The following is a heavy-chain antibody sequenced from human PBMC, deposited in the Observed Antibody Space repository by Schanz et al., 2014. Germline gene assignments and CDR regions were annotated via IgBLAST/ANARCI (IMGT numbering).Heavy chain of an antibody. V-gene: IGHV1-18*01. CDR3: PGDVEELVAERYYGIDA. CDR1: GYTFTTYG. J-gene: IGHJ6*02. Sequence: QVQLVQSGSEVKKPGASVKVSCKASGYTFTTYGISWVRQAPGQGLEWMGWINAYNGHTNYAQKFQGRVTMTTDTTTYTAFRELRNHGSDVYAWECCPGDVEELVAERYYGIDAWGQGTPVAVSS. CDR2: INAYNGHT. D-gene: IGHD6-6*01.